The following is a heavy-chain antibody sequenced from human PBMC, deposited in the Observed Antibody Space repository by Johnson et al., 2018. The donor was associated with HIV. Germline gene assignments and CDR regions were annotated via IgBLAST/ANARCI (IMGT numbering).Heavy chain of an antibody. V-gene: IGHV3-74*01. CDR1: GFTFSSYW. J-gene: IGHJ3*02. D-gene: IGHD5-24*01. Sequence: VQLVESGGGLVQPGGSLRLSCAASGFTFSSYWMHWVRQAPGKGLVWVSRINSDGSSTSYADSVKGRFTISRDNAKNTLYLQMNSLRAEDTAVYYCAREGDGYNYDAFDICGQGTMVTVSS. CDR3: AREGDGYNYDAFDI. CDR2: INSDGSST.